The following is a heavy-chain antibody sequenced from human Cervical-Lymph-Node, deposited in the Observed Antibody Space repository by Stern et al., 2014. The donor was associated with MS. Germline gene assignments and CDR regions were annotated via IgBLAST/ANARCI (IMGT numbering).Heavy chain of an antibody. D-gene: IGHD4-11*01. CDR1: GFTFSNYG. CDR2: IWHDGSKT. J-gene: IGHJ4*02. Sequence: VQLVESGGGVVQPGRSLRLSCIASGFTFSNYGMHWVRQAPRQGLGWVATIWHDGSKTYYADSVRGRFTISRDNSKNTLSLQMNSLRVDDTAVYYCVRDWSSNAYKSEDYWGQGTLVTVSS. V-gene: IGHV3-33*08. CDR3: VRDWSSNAYKSEDY.